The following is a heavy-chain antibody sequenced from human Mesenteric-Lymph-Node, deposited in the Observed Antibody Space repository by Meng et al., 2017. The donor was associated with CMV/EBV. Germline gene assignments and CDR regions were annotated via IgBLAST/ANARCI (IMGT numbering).Heavy chain of an antibody. V-gene: IGHV1-69*02. J-gene: IGHJ5*02. CDR1: GGTFSSYT. CDR2: IIPILGIA. CDR3: AGGIAAAGSRWFDP. Sequence: QFQLVQSGAEVKKPGSSVKVSCKASGGTFSSYTISWVRQAPGQGLEWMGRIIPILGIANYAQKFQGRVTITAYKSTSTAYMELSSLRSEDTAVYYCAGGIAAAGSRWFDPWGQGTLVTVSS. D-gene: IGHD6-13*01.